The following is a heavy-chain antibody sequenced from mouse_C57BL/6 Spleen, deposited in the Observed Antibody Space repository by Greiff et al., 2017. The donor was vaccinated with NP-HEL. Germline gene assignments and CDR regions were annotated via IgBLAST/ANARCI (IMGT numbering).Heavy chain of an antibody. CDR2: ISSGGDYI. V-gene: IGHV5-9-1*02. J-gene: IGHJ1*03. D-gene: IGHD1-1*01. Sequence: EVQRVESGEGLVKPGGSLKLSCAASGFTFSSYAMSWVRQTPEKRLEWVAYISSGGDYIYYADTVKGRFTISRDNARNTLYLQMSSLKSEDTAMYYGTRADYDGSSHWYFDVWGTGTTVTVSS. CDR1: GFTFSSYA. CDR3: TRADYDGSSHWYFDV.